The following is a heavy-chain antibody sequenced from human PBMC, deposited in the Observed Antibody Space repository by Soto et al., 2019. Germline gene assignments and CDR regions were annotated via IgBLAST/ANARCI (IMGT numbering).Heavy chain of an antibody. J-gene: IGHJ4*02. CDR1: GGSFSGYY. V-gene: IGHV4-34*01. Sequence: SETLSFTCAVYGGSFSGYYWSWIRQPPGKGLEWIGEINHSGSTNYNPSLKSRVTISVDTSKNQFSLKLGSVTAAETAVYYCARWAAVDKKKTIDYWGQGTLVTVSS. D-gene: IGHD6-13*01. CDR2: INHSGST. CDR3: ARWAAVDKKKTIDY.